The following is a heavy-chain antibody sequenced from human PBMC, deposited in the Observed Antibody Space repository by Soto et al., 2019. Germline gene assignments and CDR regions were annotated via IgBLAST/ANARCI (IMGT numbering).Heavy chain of an antibody. Sequence: ESGGGVVQPGRSLRLSCAASGFTFSSYTMHWVRQAPGKGLEWVAVISYDGSNKYYADSVKGRFTISRDNAKNTLYLQMNSLRAEDTAVYYCARGWGIAVFDYWGQGTLVTVSS. V-gene: IGHV3-30*04. J-gene: IGHJ4*02. CDR3: ARGWGIAVFDY. CDR2: ISYDGSNK. D-gene: IGHD6-19*01. CDR1: GFTFSSYT.